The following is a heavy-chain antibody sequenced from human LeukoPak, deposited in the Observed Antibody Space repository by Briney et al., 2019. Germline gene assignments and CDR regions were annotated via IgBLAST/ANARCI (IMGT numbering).Heavy chain of an antibody. D-gene: IGHD3-16*02. CDR2: IYHSGST. J-gene: IGHJ4*02. CDR1: GGSLSSGGSS. CDR3: ARLDYDYVWGSYHHGIGYFDY. V-gene: IGHV4-30-2*02. Sequence: SETLSLTCAVSGGSLSSGGSSWHWIRQPPGKGLEWIGYIYHSGSTYYNPSLKSRVTISVDRSKNQFSLKLSSVTAADTAVYYCARLDYDYVWGSYHHGIGYFDYWGQGTLVTVSS.